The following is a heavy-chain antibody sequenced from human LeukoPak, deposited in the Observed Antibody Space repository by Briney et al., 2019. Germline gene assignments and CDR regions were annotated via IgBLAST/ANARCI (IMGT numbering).Heavy chain of an antibody. CDR1: GYTYTNYY. CDR3: AREGSGYSGAHECFDY. CDR2: INPNGGDI. J-gene: IGHJ4*02. D-gene: IGHD6-19*01. V-gene: IGHV1-46*01. Sequence: ASVKVSCKASGYTYTNYYMHWVRQAPGQGLQWMGIINPNGGDISYAQELQGRVTMTSDTSASTVYLELSSLRSDETAVYYCAREGSGYSGAHECFDYWGQGTLVTVSS.